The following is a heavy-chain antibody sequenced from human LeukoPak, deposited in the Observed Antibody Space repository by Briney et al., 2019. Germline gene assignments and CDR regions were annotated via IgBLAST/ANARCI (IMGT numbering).Heavy chain of an antibody. Sequence: GGSLRLSCAASGFTFSSYAMSWVRQAPGKGLEWVAAVGGSGGSTYYADSVKGRFTISRDNSKNTLYLQMNSLRAEDTAVYYCAKTRWSGFDAFDIWGQGTMVTVSS. J-gene: IGHJ3*02. CDR3: AKTRWSGFDAFDI. V-gene: IGHV3-23*01. D-gene: IGHD2-15*01. CDR2: VGGSGGST. CDR1: GFTFSSYA.